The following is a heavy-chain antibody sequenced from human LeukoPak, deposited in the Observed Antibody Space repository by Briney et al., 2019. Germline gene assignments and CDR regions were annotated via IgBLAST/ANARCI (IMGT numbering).Heavy chain of an antibody. V-gene: IGHV3-53*01. CDR3: AKRELGEAFDI. CDR1: GFTVSSTY. CDR2: IYSDGNI. J-gene: IGHJ3*02. Sequence: PGGSLRLSCAASGFTVSSTYMSWVRQAPGKGLEWVSVIYSDGNIYYADSVKGRFTISRDNAKNSLYLQMDSLRAEDTAVYYCAKRELGEAFDIWGQGTMVTVSS. D-gene: IGHD1-26*01.